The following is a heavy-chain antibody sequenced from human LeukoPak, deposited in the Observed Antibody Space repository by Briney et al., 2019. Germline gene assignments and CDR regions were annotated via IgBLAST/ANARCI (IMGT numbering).Heavy chain of an antibody. CDR3: ARESHTVTSFDY. J-gene: IGHJ4*02. Sequence: SETLSLTCAVYGESFSGFYWSLIRQSPGKGLEWIGEIDHSGTTNYNPSLKSRVTISVDTSKNQFSLKLSSVTAADTAVYYCARESHTVTSFDYWGQGTLVTVSS. V-gene: IGHV4-34*01. CDR2: IDHSGTT. D-gene: IGHD4-17*01. CDR1: GESFSGFY.